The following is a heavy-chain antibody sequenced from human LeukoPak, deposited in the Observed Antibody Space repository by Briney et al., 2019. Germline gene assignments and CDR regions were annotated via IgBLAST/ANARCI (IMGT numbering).Heavy chain of an antibody. J-gene: IGHJ4*02. Sequence: SETLSLTCTVSGGSISSYYWSWIRQPPGKGLEWIGYIYYSGSTNYNPSLKSRVTISVDTSKNQFSLKLSSVTAADTAVYYCARHSGYQPLLRFDYWGQGTLVTVSS. CDR1: GGSISSYY. V-gene: IGHV4-59*01. CDR3: ARHSGYQPLLRFDY. CDR2: IYYSGST. D-gene: IGHD2-2*01.